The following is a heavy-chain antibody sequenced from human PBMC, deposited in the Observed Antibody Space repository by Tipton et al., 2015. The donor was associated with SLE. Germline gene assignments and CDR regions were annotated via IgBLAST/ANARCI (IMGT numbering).Heavy chain of an antibody. CDR1: GFTVSSKY. CDR2: IYSGGST. J-gene: IGHJ3*02. CDR3: ARMKTMRSPGAFDI. D-gene: IGHD3-22*01. V-gene: IGHV3-66*01. Sequence: SLRLSCAASGFTVSSKYMSWVRQAPGKGLEWVSVIYSGGSTYYADSVKGRFTISRDNYKNTLYLQMNSLRAEDTAVYYCARMKTMRSPGAFDIWGQGTMVTVSS.